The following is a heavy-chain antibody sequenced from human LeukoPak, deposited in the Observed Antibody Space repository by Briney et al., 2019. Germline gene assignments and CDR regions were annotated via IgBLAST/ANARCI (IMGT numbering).Heavy chain of an antibody. Sequence: SETLSLTCAVYGGSFSGYSWNWVRQPPGKGLEWIGEINDRGSTNYNPSLKSRVTISLDTSKNQFSLKLTSVNAVDTAVYFCARGIDYWGQGTLVTVSS. CDR2: INDRGST. CDR1: GGSFSGYS. J-gene: IGHJ4*02. V-gene: IGHV4-34*01. CDR3: ARGIDY.